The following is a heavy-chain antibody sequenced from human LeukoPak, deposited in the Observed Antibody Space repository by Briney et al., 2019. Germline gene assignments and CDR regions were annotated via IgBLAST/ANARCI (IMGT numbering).Heavy chain of an antibody. V-gene: IGHV3-23*01. Sequence: GGSLRLSCAASGVIISSYAVSWVRQAPGKGLEWVSAINGRGDNTYYADFVKGRFTISRDKSKSTVYLQMNSLRTEDTAVYSCAKDRVSPGFNWFDPWGQGTLVTVSS. CDR3: AKDRVSPGFNWFDP. D-gene: IGHD2/OR15-2a*01. CDR2: INGRGDNT. CDR1: GVIISSYA. J-gene: IGHJ5*02.